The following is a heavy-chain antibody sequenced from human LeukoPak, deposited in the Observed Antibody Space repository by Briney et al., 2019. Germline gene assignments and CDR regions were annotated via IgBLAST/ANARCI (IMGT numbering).Heavy chain of an antibody. J-gene: IGHJ5*01. CDR3: ARGFWNFGDSRGYYRDFDS. CDR2: IGSYTGDT. CDR1: TSY. Sequence: GASVKVSCKATSYISWVRQAPGQGLEWMGWIGSYTGDTYYAQKFQGRVTVTTDTSSSTAYMELRSLRSDDTAVYYCARGFWNFGDSRGYYRDFDSWGQGTLVTVSS. V-gene: IGHV1-18*01. D-gene: IGHD3-22*01.